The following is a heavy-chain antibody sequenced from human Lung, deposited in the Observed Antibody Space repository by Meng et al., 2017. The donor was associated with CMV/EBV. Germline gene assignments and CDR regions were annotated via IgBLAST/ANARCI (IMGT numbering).Heavy chain of an antibody. CDR1: GGSISSYY. CDR3: ARDGSLGYFDY. Sequence: SXTLSLTCTVSGGSISSYYWSWIRQPPGKGLEWIGYIYYSGSTNYNPSLKSRVTISVDTSKNQFSLKLSSVTAADTAVYYCARDGSLGYFDYLGQGTLVTVSS. J-gene: IGHJ4*02. V-gene: IGHV4-59*01. CDR2: IYYSGST. D-gene: IGHD5-12*01.